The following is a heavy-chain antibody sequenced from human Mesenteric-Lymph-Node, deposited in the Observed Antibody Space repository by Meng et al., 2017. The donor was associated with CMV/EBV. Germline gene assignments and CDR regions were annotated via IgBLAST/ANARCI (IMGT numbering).Heavy chain of an antibody. Sequence: ASVKVSCKASGYTFTGFYIHWVRLAPGQGLEWMGMINPSIETTRYSQKFQGRVTMTRDTSTSTVYMDLSSLRSEDTAVYYCAKGTPTDYYYYDLDVWGQGTTVTVSS. D-gene: IGHD1-7*01. CDR2: INPSIETT. CDR3: AKGTPTDYYYYDLDV. J-gene: IGHJ6*02. V-gene: IGHV1-46*01. CDR1: GYTFTGFY.